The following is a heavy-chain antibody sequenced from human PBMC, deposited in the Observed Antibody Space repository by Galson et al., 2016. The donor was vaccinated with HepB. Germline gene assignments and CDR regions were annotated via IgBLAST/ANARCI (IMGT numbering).Heavy chain of an antibody. CDR2: INPNAGNT. CDR3: AKDDGSGSYLGIDY. D-gene: IGHD3-22*01. J-gene: IGHJ4*02. Sequence: SVKVSCKASGYTFTSHYIHWVRQAPGQGLEWMGLINPNAGNTIYAQKFQGRVTMTRDTSTNTVYMELSSLRSYDTAVYYCAKDDGSGSYLGIDYWGQGTLVTVSS. V-gene: IGHV1-46*01. CDR1: GYTFTSHY.